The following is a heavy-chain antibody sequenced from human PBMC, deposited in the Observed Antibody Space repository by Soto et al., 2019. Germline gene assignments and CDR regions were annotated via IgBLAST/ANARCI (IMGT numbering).Heavy chain of an antibody. Sequence: SETLSLTCTVSGGSASSGSYYWGWIRQPPGKGLEWIGSIYYSGNTYYNPSLKSRVTISVDTSKNQFSLKLSSVTAADTAVYYCARHVGGYYYYMDVWGKGTTVTVSS. CDR3: ARHVGGYYYYMDV. CDR2: IYYSGNT. CDR1: GGSASSGSYY. V-gene: IGHV4-39*01. D-gene: IGHD2-15*01. J-gene: IGHJ6*03.